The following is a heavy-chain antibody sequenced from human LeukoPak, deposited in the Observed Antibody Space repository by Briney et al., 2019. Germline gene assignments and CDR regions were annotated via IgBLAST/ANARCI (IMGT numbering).Heavy chain of an antibody. CDR3: ARMITMVRGFDY. D-gene: IGHD3-10*01. CDR2: LGSDGKTT. CDR1: GFTFSTYG. V-gene: IGHV3-30*03. J-gene: IGHJ4*02. Sequence: PGGSLRLSCAASGFTFSTYGTHWVRQAPGKGLEWVAVLGSDGKTTYYADSVKGRFTISRDNSKNTLYLQMNSLRAEDTAVYYCARMITMVRGFDYWGQGTLVTVSS.